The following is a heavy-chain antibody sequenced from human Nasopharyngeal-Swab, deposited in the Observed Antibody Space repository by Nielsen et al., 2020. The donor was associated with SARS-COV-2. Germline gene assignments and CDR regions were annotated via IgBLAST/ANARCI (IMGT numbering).Heavy chain of an antibody. CDR2: ISYAGVNK. J-gene: IGHJ6*02. V-gene: IGHV3-30*18. CDR1: GFLFSNYG. CDR3: AKEGPGMFGVVGLDV. D-gene: IGHD3-3*01. Sequence: GESLKISCAASGFLFSNYGMHWVRQAHGKGLEWVAVISYAGVNKSDADSVKGRFTISRDNSKDTLYLQMNSLRAEDTAVYYCAKEGPGMFGVVGLDVWGQGTTVTVSS.